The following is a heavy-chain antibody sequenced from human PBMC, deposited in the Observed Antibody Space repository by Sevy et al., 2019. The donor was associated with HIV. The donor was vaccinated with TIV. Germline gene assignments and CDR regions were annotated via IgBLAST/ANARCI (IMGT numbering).Heavy chain of an antibody. D-gene: IGHD6-6*01. J-gene: IGHJ5*02. CDR3: AKAGSIAARSNWFDP. V-gene: IGHV3-23*01. Sequence: GGSLRLSCAASGFTFSSYAVSWVRQAPGKGLEWVSAISGSGGSTYYADSVKGRFTISRDNSKNTLYLQMNSLRAEDTAVYYCAKAGSIAARSNWFDPWGQGTLVTVSS. CDR1: GFTFSSYA. CDR2: ISGSGGST.